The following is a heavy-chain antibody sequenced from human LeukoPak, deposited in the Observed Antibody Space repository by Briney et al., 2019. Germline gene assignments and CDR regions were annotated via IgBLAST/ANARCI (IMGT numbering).Heavy chain of an antibody. V-gene: IGHV1-2*02. J-gene: IGHJ3*02. CDR2: INPKSGAT. D-gene: IGHD3-16*01. CDR1: GYTFTAYY. CDR3: ARGGGRGRDAFDI. Sequence: ASVKVSCKASGYTFTAYYMHWVRQAPGQGLEWMGWINPKSGATKFAQKFQGRVTITRNTSISTAYMELSSLRSEDTAVYYCARGGGRGRDAFDIWGQGTMVTVSS.